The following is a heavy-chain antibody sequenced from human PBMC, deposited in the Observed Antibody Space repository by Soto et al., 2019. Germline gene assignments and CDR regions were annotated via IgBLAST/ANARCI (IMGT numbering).Heavy chain of an antibody. J-gene: IGHJ2*01. D-gene: IGHD3-22*01. CDR3: ARLHYYDSSGYNYWYFDL. CDR1: GHTFTRFW. V-gene: IGHV5-51*01. Sequence: GESLKISCKGPGHTFTRFWIAWVRQMPGGGLEWMGNIYPGDSDTRYSPSFQGQVTFSADKSSSTTYLQWSSLKASDTAVYYCARLHYYDSSGYNYWYFDLWGRGTLVTVSS. CDR2: IYPGDSDT.